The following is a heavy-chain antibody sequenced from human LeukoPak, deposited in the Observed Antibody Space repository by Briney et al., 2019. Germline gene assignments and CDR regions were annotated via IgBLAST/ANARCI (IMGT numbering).Heavy chain of an antibody. Sequence: SGGSLRLSCAASGFTFDDYAMHWVRQAPGKGLEWVSGISWNSGSIGYADSVKGRFTISRDNAKNSLYLQMNSLRAEDMALYYCAKGSVPAAPYSAFDIWGQGTMVTVSS. CDR1: GFTFDDYA. D-gene: IGHD2-2*01. CDR2: ISWNSGSI. V-gene: IGHV3-9*03. CDR3: AKGSVPAAPYSAFDI. J-gene: IGHJ3*02.